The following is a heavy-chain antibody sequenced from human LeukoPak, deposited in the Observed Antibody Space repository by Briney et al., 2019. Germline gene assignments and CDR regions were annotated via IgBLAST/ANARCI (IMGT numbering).Heavy chain of an antibody. D-gene: IGHD3-10*01. J-gene: IGHJ4*02. V-gene: IGHV1-46*01. CDR3: ARGYYYGSGSYFGPGNY. Sequence: ASVKVSCKASGYTFTSYYMHWVRQAPGQGLEWMGIINPSGGSTSYAQKFQGRVTMTRDMSTSTVYMELSSLRSEDMAVYYCARGYYYGSGSYFGPGNYWGQGTLVTVSS. CDR1: GYTFTSYY. CDR2: INPSGGST.